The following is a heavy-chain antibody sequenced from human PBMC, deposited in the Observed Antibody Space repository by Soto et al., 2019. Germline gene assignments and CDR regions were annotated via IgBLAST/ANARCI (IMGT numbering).Heavy chain of an antibody. V-gene: IGHV1-2*02. CDR2: INSNSGGT. D-gene: IGHD2-21*02. J-gene: IGHJ6*03. Sequence: ASVKVSCKASGYTFTGYYIHWVRQAPGQGLEWMGWINSNSGGTNYAQKFQSRVTMTRDTSISTAYMELNRLISDDTAVYYCARGSLLFKLRDYYMDVWGKGATVTVSS. CDR3: ARGSLLFKLRDYYMDV. CDR1: GYTFTGYY.